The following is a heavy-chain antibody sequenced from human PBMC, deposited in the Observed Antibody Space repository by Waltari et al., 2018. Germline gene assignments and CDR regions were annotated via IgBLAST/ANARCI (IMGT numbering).Heavy chain of an antibody. CDR1: GGSISSSSYF. Sequence: QLQLQESGPGLVKPSETLSLTCTVSGGSISSSSYFWGWIRQPPGKGLEWIGSIYYSGSTYYNPSLKSRVTISVDTSKNQFSLKLSSVTAADTAVYHCARRWGGGAFDIWGQGTMVTVSS. CDR2: IYYSGST. D-gene: IGHD1-26*01. CDR3: ARRWGGGAFDI. J-gene: IGHJ3*02. V-gene: IGHV4-39*01.